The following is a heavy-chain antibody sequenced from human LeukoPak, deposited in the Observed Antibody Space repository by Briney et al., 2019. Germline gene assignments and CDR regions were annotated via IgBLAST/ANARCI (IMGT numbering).Heavy chain of an antibody. CDR3: ARGIYGDYDH. J-gene: IGHJ1*01. CDR2: ISSSGGGR. V-gene: IGHV3-23*01. D-gene: IGHD4-17*01. Sequence: GGPLRLSCAASGFTFSNYAMSWVRQAPGKGLEWVSAISSSGGGRYYADSVKGRFTISRDNSKDTLSLQMNSLRAEDTAVYYCARGIYGDYDHWGQGTLVTVST. CDR1: GFTFSNYA.